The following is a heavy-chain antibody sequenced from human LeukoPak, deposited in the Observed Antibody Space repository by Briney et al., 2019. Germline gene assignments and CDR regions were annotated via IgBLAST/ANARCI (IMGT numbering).Heavy chain of an antibody. J-gene: IGHJ4*02. CDR1: GYTFTGYY. CDR2: INPKSGGS. Sequence: GASVKVSCKASGYTFTGYYMHWVRQAPGQGLEWMGWINPKSGGSNYAQKFQVRVTMTRDTSISTAYMELNSLISDVTAVYYCARGSAAEVDYWGQGTLLTVSS. D-gene: IGHD6-13*01. CDR3: ARGSAAEVDY. V-gene: IGHV1-2*02.